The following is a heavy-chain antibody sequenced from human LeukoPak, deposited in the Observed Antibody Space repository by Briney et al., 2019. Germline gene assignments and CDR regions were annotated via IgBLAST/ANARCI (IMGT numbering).Heavy chain of an antibody. V-gene: IGHV3-7*01. Sequence: GGSLRLSCAASGFTFTTYWMGWVRQAPGKGLEWVANIKQDGSEKYYVDSVKGRFTISRDNAKNSLSLQMNSLRAEDTAVYYCARPLMYYYGSETYFWFAPWGQGTLVTVSS. CDR3: ARPLMYYYGSETYFWFAP. CDR1: GFTFTTYW. J-gene: IGHJ5*02. CDR2: IKQDGSEK. D-gene: IGHD3-10*01.